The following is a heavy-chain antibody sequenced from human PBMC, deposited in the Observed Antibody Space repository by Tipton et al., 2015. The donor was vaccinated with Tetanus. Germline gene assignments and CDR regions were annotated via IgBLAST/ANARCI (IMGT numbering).Heavy chain of an antibody. J-gene: IGHJ2*01. D-gene: IGHD3-16*02. CDR3: AKEGGAIRSNPYWFFDL. V-gene: IGHV3-30-3*01. Sequence: LVQSGGGVVQPGRSLRLSCAASGFTFSYCPMHWVRQTPGKGLEWVAITSYDGSKTYYADSVKGRFTISRDNSNNTLYLQMNSLKAEDTAVYYCAKEGGAIRSNPYWFFDLWGRGALVTVSS. CDR1: GFTFSYCP. CDR2: TSYDGSKT.